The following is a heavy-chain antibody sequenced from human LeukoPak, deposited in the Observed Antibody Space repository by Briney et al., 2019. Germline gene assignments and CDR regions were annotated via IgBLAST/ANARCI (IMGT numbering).Heavy chain of an antibody. V-gene: IGHV5-51*01. CDR2: IYPGGSDT. D-gene: IGHD3-10*01. Sequence: GESLKISCKGSGYSFTSYWIGWVRQMPGKGLEWMGIIYPGGSDTRYSPSFQGQVTISADKSISTAYLQWSSLKASDTAMYYCARSRASMVRGVILPFDYWGQGTLVTVSS. CDR1: GYSFTSYW. CDR3: ARSRASMVRGVILPFDY. J-gene: IGHJ4*02.